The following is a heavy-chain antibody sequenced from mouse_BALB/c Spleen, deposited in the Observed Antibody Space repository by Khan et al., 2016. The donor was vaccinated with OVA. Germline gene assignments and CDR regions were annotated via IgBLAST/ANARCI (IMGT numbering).Heavy chain of an antibody. Sequence: DLVKPGASVKPSCKASGYTFTSYWINWIKQRPGQGLEWIGRVSPGSGSPYYNEIFKGKATVTVDKSSSTAYIQLNSLSSEDSAVYVCTRSNCYGNSLYAMAYWGQGTSVTVSS. CDR1: GYTFTSYW. D-gene: IGHD1-1*01. CDR2: VSPGSGSP. J-gene: IGHJ4*01. V-gene: IGHV1S41*01. CDR3: TRSNCYGNSLYAMAY.